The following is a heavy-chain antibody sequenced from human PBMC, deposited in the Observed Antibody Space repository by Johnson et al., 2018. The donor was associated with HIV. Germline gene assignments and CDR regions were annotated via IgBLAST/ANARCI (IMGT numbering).Heavy chain of an antibody. J-gene: IGHJ3*02. CDR3: AKHGYGGNVFDAFDI. CDR1: GFTFSSYG. Sequence: VQLVESGGGVVQPGGSLRLSCAASGFTFSSYGMHWVRQAPGKGLEWVAVISYDGSNKYYADSVKGRFTISRDNSKNTLYLQMNSLRAEDTAVYYCAKHGYGGNVFDAFDIWGQGTMVTVSS. CDR2: ISYDGSNK. V-gene: IGHV3-30*19. D-gene: IGHD4-23*01.